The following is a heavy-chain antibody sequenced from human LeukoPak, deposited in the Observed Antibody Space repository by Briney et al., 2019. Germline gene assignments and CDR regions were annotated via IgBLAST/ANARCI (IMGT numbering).Heavy chain of an antibody. CDR2: IYYSGST. CDR3: ARVGNYYYYYCMDV. Sequence: PSETLSLTCTVSGGSISSYYWSWIRQPPGKGLEWIGYIYYSGSTNYNPSLKSRVTISVDTSKNQFSLKLSSVTAADTAVYYCARVGNYYYYYCMDVWGQGTTVTVSS. CDR1: GGSISSYY. V-gene: IGHV4-59*01. D-gene: IGHD3-10*01. J-gene: IGHJ6*01.